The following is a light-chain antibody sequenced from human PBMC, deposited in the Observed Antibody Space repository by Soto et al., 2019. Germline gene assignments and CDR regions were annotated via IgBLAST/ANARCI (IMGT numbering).Light chain of an antibody. CDR3: QQYSNWPLT. Sequence: EIVLTQSPGTLSLSPGERATLSCRASQSISSNFLAWYQQKPGQAPRLLIFGASTRAAGIPARFSGSGSGTEFTLTISSLQSEDFAVYYCQQYSNWPLTFGGGTKVDI. CDR2: GAS. CDR1: QSISSN. J-gene: IGKJ4*01. V-gene: IGKV3-15*01.